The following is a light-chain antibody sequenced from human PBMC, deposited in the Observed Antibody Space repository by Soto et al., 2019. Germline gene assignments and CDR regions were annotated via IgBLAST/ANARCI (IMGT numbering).Light chain of an antibody. CDR3: SSYAGSNDV. Sequence: QSVLTQPPSASGCLGQSVTISCTGPSSDFGDYNYVSWYQQHPGKAPKLMIYEVSKRPSGVPDRFSGSKSGNTASLTVSGLQAEDEADYYCSSYAGSNDVFGTGTKVTVL. CDR2: EVS. J-gene: IGLJ1*01. CDR1: SSDFGDYNY. V-gene: IGLV2-8*01.